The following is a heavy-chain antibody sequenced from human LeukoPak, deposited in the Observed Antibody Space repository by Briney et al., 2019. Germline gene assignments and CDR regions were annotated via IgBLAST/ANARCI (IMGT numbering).Heavy chain of an antibody. CDR3: ARDLTN. Sequence: GASVKVSCRASGHTFTDYYLHWVRQAPGQGLQWMGMVNPTAGSRACAQDFQDRVTMTRDTSTSTVYMELYSLRSEDTAMYYCARDLTNWGQGTLVTVSS. J-gene: IGHJ4*02. V-gene: IGHV1-46*03. CDR2: VNPTAGSR. CDR1: GHTFTDYY.